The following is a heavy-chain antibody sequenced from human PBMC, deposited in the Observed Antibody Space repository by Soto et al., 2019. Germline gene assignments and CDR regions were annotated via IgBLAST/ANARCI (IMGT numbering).Heavy chain of an antibody. D-gene: IGHD3-16*01. CDR3: AGQAGGFGYYFDY. J-gene: IGHJ4*02. V-gene: IGHV4-39*01. CDR2: IYYSGST. Sequence: SETLSLTCTVSGGSISSSSYYWGWVRQPPGKELEWIGAIYYSGSTYYHPSLKSRATIFVDTSKNQFSLRLTSPTAADTAVYLCAGQAGGFGYYFDYWGQGTLVTVSS. CDR1: GGSISSSSYY.